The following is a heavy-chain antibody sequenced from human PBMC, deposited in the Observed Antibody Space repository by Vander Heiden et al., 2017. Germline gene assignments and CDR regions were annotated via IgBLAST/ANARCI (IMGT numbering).Heavy chain of an antibody. J-gene: IGHJ5*02. D-gene: IGHD4-17*01. CDR2: ISGSGGST. V-gene: IGHV3-23*01. CDR1: GFTFSSYA. Sequence: EVQLLESGGGLVQPGGSLRLSCAASGFTFSSYAMSWVRQAPGKGLGWVSAISGSGGSTYYADSVKGRFTISRDNSKNTLYLQMNSLRAEDTAVYYCAKLPTVTTAYNWFDPWGQGTLVTVSS. CDR3: AKLPTVTTAYNWFDP.